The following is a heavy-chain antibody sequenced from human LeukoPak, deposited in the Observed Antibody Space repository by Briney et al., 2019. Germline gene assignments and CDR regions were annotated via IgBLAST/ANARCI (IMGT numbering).Heavy chain of an antibody. CDR1: GFTFSSYS. D-gene: IGHD2-2*01. J-gene: IGHJ4*02. CDR2: ISSSSSYI. V-gene: IGHV3-21*01. Sequence: GGSLRLSCAASGFTFSSYSMNWVRQAPGKGLEWVSSISSSSSYIYYADSVKGRFTISRDNAKNSLYLQMNSLRAEDTAVYHCARDRGYCSSTSCRDYWGQGTLVTVSS. CDR3: ARDRGYCSSTSCRDY.